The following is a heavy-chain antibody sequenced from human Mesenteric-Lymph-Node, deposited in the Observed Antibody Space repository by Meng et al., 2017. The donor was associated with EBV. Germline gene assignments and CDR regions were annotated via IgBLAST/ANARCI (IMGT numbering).Heavy chain of an antibody. CDR3: GGGYISGVPDFDY. CDR1: GGSFSGFY. J-gene: IGHJ4*02. D-gene: IGHD3-10*01. Sequence: QMPLLPWGAGLLKPSETLSLPCAVSGGSFSGFYWSWIRQSPGKGLEWIGEINHRRDTNYHPSLKSRVTISLDASKNQFSLKLTSVTAADTAVYYCGGGYISGVPDFDYWGQGTLVTVSS. V-gene: IGHV4-34*02. CDR2: INHRRDT.